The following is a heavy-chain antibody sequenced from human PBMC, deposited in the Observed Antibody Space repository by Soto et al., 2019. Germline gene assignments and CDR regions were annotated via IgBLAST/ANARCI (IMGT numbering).Heavy chain of an antibody. CDR2: ISYDGSNK. CDR1: GFTFSSYG. D-gene: IGHD2-2*03. J-gene: IGHJ6*03. CDR3: AKESMDIVVGPAAKRNYYYYYMDV. Sequence: PGGSLRLSCAASGFTFSSYGMHWVRQAPGKGLEWVAVISYDGSNKYYADSVKGRFTISRDNSKNTLYLQMNSLRAEDTAVYYCAKESMDIVVGPAAKRNYYYYYMDVWGKGNTVTVSS. V-gene: IGHV3-30*18.